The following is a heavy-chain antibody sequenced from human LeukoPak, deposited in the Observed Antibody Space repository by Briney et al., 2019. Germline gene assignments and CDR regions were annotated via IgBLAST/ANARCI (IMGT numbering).Heavy chain of an antibody. Sequence: GESLRLSCTASGFTFSGSWMTWVRQAPGKGLELVATIKQDGSEKYYVDSVKGRFTISRDNAKNSLYLQMNSLRAEDTAVYYCARDLRRHSGRSGDYFDYWGQGTLITVSS. J-gene: IGHJ4*02. V-gene: IGHV3-7*01. CDR2: IKQDGSEK. CDR1: GFTFSGSW. D-gene: IGHD6-13*01. CDR3: ARDLRRHSGRSGDYFDY.